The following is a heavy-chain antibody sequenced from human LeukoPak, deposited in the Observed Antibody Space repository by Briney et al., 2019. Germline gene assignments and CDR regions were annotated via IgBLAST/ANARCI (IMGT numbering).Heavy chain of an antibody. D-gene: IGHD1-26*01. CDR2: ISNVGDNK. Sequence: VGSLRLSCEASGFTLISYIMHLVLQAPAPGVARVAVISNVGDNKYYADSVNGRSTASSDNPMNRLFLHISKLGHDDTAVFRCARGLVGVSGAFDLWGQGTLVTVSS. J-gene: IGHJ3*01. CDR1: GFTLISYI. V-gene: IGHV3-30*04. CDR3: ARGLVGVSGAFDL.